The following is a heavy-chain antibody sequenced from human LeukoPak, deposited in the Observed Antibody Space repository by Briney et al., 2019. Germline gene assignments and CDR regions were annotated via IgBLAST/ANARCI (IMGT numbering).Heavy chain of an antibody. Sequence: SQTLSLTCAISGDSVSSNSAAWNWIRQSPWRGLEWLGRTHYRCKWYNNYAVSVKSRITINADTSKDQSSLQLNSVTTEDTAVYYCARVVPSEVDYWGQGTLVTVSS. CDR1: GDSVSSNSAA. D-gene: IGHD4/OR15-4a*01. CDR3: ARVVPSEVDY. J-gene: IGHJ4*02. CDR2: THYRCKWYN. V-gene: IGHV6-1*01.